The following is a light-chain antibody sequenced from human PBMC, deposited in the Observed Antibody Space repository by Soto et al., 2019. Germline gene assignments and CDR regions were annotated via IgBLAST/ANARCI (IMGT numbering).Light chain of an antibody. V-gene: IGLV1-40*01. CDR2: GNN. J-gene: IGLJ3*02. Sequence: QSVLTQPPSVSAAPGQKVTISCSGRGSNIGNNLVSWYQQLPGTAPKLLIYGNNNRPSGVPDRFSGSKSGTSASLAITGLQAEDEADYYCQSYDSSLSGSRVFGGGTKLTVL. CDR3: QSYDSSLSGSRV. CDR1: GSNIGNNLV.